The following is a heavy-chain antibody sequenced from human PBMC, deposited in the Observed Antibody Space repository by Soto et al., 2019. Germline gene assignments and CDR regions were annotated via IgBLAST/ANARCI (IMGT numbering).Heavy chain of an antibody. CDR1: GYSVSSNSAG. J-gene: IGHJ4*01. D-gene: IGHD1-26*01. CDR3: ARGEQYSGRIFDY. Sequence: SQTLSLTCAITGYSVSSNSAGWIWVRQSPSRGLEWLGRTYYRSKWYYEYAVSVRGRITINPDTSKNQYSLQLNSVTPEDTAVYFCARGEQYSGRIFDYGGQGNLVTVYS. CDR2: TYYRSKWYY. V-gene: IGHV6-1*01.